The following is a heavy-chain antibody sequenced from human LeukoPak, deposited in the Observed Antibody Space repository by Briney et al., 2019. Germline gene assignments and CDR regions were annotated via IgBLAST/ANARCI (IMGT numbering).Heavy chain of an antibody. J-gene: IGHJ5*02. Sequence: GGSLRLSCAASGFTVSSNYMSWVRQSPGKGLEWLSVIYSGGSTYYADSVKGRFNIYRDPSKNTLYLQLNSLRAEDTAVYYCARRTDSGWKWFDPWGQGTLVTVSS. D-gene: IGHD6-25*01. V-gene: IGHV3-66*04. CDR2: IYSGGST. CDR1: GFTVSSNY. CDR3: ARRTDSGWKWFDP.